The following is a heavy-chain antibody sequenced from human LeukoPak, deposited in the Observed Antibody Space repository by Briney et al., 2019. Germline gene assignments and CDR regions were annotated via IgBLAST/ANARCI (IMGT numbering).Heavy chain of an antibody. V-gene: IGHV3-74*01. CDR3: ARAEVSLRSLDV. J-gene: IGHJ6*04. Sequence: GGSLRLSCAAPGFTFSSYWMHWVRQAPGKGLVWVSRINTDGSSTSYADSVKGRFTISRDNAKNTLYLQMNSLRAEDTAVYYCARAEVSLRSLDVWGKGTTVTVSS. D-gene: IGHD3-3*01. CDR2: INTDGSST. CDR1: GFTFSSYW.